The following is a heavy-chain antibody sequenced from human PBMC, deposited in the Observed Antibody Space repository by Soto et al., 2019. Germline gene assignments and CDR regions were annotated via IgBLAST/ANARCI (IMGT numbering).Heavy chain of an antibody. CDR1: GYTFTSYY. Sequence: QVQLVQSGAEVKKPGASVKVSCKASGYTFTSYYMHWVRQAPGQGLEWMGIINPSGGSTSYAQKFQGRVTMTRDTSPSTVYMELSSLRSEDTAVYYCARPYYDILTGYYNYFDYWGQGTLVTVSS. CDR2: INPSGGST. D-gene: IGHD3-9*01. J-gene: IGHJ4*02. CDR3: ARPYYDILTGYYNYFDY. V-gene: IGHV1-46*01.